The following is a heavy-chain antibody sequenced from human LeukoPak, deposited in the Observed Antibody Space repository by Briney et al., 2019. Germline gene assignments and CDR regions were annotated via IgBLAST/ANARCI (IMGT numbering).Heavy chain of an antibody. CDR3: ARAGGGSSWPLVVDY. Sequence: ASVKVSCKASGYTFTGYYMHWVRQAPGQGLEWMGRTNPNSGGTNYAQKFQGRVTMTRDTSISTAYMELSRLRSDDTAVYYCARAGGGSSWPLVVDYWGQGTLVTVSS. CDR2: TNPNSGGT. V-gene: IGHV1-2*06. D-gene: IGHD6-13*01. CDR1: GYTFTGYY. J-gene: IGHJ4*02.